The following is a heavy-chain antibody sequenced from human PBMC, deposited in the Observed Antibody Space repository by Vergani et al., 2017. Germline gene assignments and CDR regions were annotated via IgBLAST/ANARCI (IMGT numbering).Heavy chain of an antibody. CDR1: GGDFRSSA. J-gene: IGHJ3*01. D-gene: IGHD2-2*01. Sequence: QVHLVQSGAEVKKPGSSVKVSCSLSGGDFRSSAFAWVRQAPGHGLQWVGGIIPVFATPHYARQFQDRVTITADDSTSTVYMEMRRLVSTDTAVYFCASPAGTSTCYQAFGCHFNVWGQGTRVTVSS. V-gene: IGHV1-69*12. CDR2: IIPVFATP. CDR3: ASPAGTSTCYQAFGCHFNV.